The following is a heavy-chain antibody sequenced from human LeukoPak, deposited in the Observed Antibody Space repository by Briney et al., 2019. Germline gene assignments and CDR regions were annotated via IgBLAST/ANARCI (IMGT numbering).Heavy chain of an antibody. J-gene: IGHJ6*02. CDR1: GGTFSSYA. D-gene: IGHD3/OR15-3a*01. V-gene: IGHV1-69*04. CDR2: IIPILGIA. CDR3: ARDFSWTGDYYYYGMDV. Sequence: SVKVSYKASGGTFSSYAISWVRQAPGQGLEWRGRIIPILGIADYAQKFQGRGTITAYTSTSTAYMELSSLRSEDTAVYYCARDFSWTGDYYYYGMDVWGQGTTVTVPS.